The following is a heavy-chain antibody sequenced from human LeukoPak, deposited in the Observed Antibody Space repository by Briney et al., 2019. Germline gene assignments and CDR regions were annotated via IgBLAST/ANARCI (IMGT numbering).Heavy chain of an antibody. J-gene: IGHJ4*02. V-gene: IGHV1-18*01. CDR3: ARDGWSGDYNFDY. CDR1: GYTFTSIG. Sequence: ASVKVSCKASGYTFTSIGITWVRQAPGQGLEWMGWISAYNGNTNYAQKFQDRVTMTTDTSTNTAYMELRSLRSDDTAVYYCARDGWSGDYNFDYWGQGTLVTVSS. D-gene: IGHD4-17*01. CDR2: ISAYNGNT.